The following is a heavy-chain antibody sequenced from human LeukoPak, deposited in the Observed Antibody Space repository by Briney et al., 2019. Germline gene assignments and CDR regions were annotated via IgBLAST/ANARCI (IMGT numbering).Heavy chain of an antibody. Sequence: ASVKVSCKASGYTFTGYYIHWVRQAPGQGLEWMGVINPSGGSTTYAQKFQGRVTITRDTPTSTVYMVLSSLGSEDTAVYYCARDRYSISSLYDFWGQGTLVTVSS. CDR2: INPSGGST. J-gene: IGHJ4*02. V-gene: IGHV1-46*01. CDR1: GYTFTGYY. CDR3: ARDRYSISSLYDF. D-gene: IGHD6-6*01.